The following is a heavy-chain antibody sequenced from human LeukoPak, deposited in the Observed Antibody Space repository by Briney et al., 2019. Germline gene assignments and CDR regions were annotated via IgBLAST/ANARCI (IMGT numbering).Heavy chain of an antibody. CDR1: GYTFTSYA. J-gene: IGHJ5*02. Sequence: ASVKVSCKASGYTFTSYAMNWVRQAPGQGLEWMGGIIPIFGTATYAQKFQGRVTISADESTSTAYMELSRLRSEDTAVYYCARDLKMVRGARYRPYNWFDPWGQGTLVTVSS. D-gene: IGHD3-10*01. V-gene: IGHV1-69*13. CDR2: IIPIFGTA. CDR3: ARDLKMVRGARYRPYNWFDP.